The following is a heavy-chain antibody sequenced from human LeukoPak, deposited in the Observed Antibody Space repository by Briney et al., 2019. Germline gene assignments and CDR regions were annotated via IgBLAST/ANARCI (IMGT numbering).Heavy chain of an antibody. CDR2: ISYDGGEK. CDR1: GFTFSSYA. V-gene: IGHV3-30*04. CDR3: AKGVSSSWSNDAFDI. Sequence: GRSLRLSCAASGFTFSSYAMHWVRQAPGKGLEWVTLISYDGGEKYYADSVKGRFTISRDNSKNTLYLQMNSLRTEDTAVYYCAKGVSSSWSNDAFDIWGQGTMVTVSS. J-gene: IGHJ3*02. D-gene: IGHD6-13*01.